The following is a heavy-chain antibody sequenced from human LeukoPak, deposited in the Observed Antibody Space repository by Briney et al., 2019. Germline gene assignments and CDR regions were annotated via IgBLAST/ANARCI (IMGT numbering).Heavy chain of an antibody. CDR3: ARLRTAAGTKPGKYNWFDP. J-gene: IGHJ5*02. V-gene: IGHV4-59*12. CDR1: GGSISSYY. D-gene: IGHD6-13*01. Sequence: SETLSLTCTVSGGSISSYYWSWIRQPPGKGLEWIGYIYYSGSTNYNPSLKSRVTISVDTSKNQFSLKLSSVTAADTAVYYCARLRTAAGTKPGKYNWFDPWGQGTLVTVSS. CDR2: IYYSGST.